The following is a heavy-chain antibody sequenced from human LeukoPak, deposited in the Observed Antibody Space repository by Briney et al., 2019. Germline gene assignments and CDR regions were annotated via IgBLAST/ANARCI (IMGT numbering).Heavy chain of an antibody. CDR2: IGSSDNTI. D-gene: IGHD1-26*01. J-gene: IGHJ3*02. V-gene: IGHV3-48*04. CDR1: GFTFSNAW. Sequence: HPGGSLRLSCAASGFTFSNAWMSWVRQAPGKGLEWISYIGSSDNTIYFADSVKGRFTISRDNAKNSLFLQMSSLRAEDTAVYYCARDRRGGGNYGGYAFDIWGQGTVVTVSS. CDR3: ARDRRGGGNYGGYAFDI.